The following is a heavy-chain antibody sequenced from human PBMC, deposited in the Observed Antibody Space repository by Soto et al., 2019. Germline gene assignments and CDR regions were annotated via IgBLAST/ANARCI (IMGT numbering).Heavy chain of an antibody. Sequence: PGGSLRLSCAASGFTFTSYAMHWVRQTPGNGLEWVAVISRDGSVRYYADSVKGRFTISRDNSKNTLYLQVNNLRAEDTAVYYCAKEYCGGHCSSDYFDYWGQGTLVTVSS. CDR1: GFTFTSYA. CDR2: ISRDGSVR. CDR3: AKEYCGGHCSSDYFDY. J-gene: IGHJ4*02. D-gene: IGHD2-21*01. V-gene: IGHV3-30*04.